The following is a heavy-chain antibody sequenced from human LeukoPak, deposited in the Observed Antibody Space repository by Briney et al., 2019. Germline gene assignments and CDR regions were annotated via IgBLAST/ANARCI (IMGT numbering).Heavy chain of an antibody. CDR1: GDSVSSNSAA. CDR2: TYYRSKWYN. V-gene: IGHV6-1*01. Sequence: SQTLSLTCALSGDSVSSNSAAWNWIRQSPSRGLEWLGRTYYRSKWYNDFAISVKSRMIINPDTSKNQFSLQLNSVTPEDTAVYYCARDPHNAFDIWGQGTLVTVSS. J-gene: IGHJ3*02. CDR3: ARDPHNAFDI.